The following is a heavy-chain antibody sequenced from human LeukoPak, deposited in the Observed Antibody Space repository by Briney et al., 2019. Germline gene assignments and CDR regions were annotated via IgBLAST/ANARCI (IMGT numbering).Heavy chain of an antibody. Sequence: PSETLSLTCTVSGGSISGYYWSWIRQPPGKGLKWIAYVYNSEYTNYNPSLKSRASISVDTSKNLCSLRLTSVTAADTAVYYCARHAIYSGGYSFWFDPWGLGTLATVS. J-gene: IGHJ5*02. CDR3: ARHAIYSGGYSFWFDP. CDR1: GGSISGYY. CDR2: VYNSEYT. V-gene: IGHV4-59*08. D-gene: IGHD1-26*01.